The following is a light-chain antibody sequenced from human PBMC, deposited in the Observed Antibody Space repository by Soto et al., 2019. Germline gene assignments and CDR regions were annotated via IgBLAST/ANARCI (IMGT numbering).Light chain of an antibody. CDR2: GAS. J-gene: IGKJ4*01. CDR1: QSFSSSY. CDR3: QHYADWPLT. V-gene: IGKV3-20*01. Sequence: EIVLTQSPGTLSLSPGERATLSCRASQSFSSSYLAWYQQKPGQTPRLLIYGASSRATGIPDRFSGSGSGTDFTLTISRLEPEDFAVYYCQHYADWPLTFGGGTKIESK.